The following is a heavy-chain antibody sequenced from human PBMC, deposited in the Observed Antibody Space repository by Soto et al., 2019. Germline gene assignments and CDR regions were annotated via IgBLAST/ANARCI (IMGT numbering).Heavy chain of an antibody. CDR1: GFTFSSYA. CDR2: ISGSGGST. D-gene: IGHD6-19*01. V-gene: IGHV3-23*01. J-gene: IGHJ4*02. CDR3: ARRGSGGDFDY. Sequence: EVQLLESGGGLVQPGGSLRLSCAASGFTFSSYAMRWVRQAPVKGLEWVSAISGSGGSTYYADSVKGRFTISRDNSKNPLYLQMHSQRAEDTAVYYCARRGSGGDFDYWGQGTLVTVSS.